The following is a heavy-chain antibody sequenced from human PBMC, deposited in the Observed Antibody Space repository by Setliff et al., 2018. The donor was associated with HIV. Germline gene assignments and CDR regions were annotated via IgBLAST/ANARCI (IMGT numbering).Heavy chain of an antibody. D-gene: IGHD6-19*01. J-gene: IGHJ3*02. CDR2: FYYNGDS. CDR1: GDSVNDRSYF. CDR3: ARPRGAVAGRDAFDI. V-gene: IGHV4-39*01. Sequence: KTSETLSLTCTVSGDSVNDRSYFWGWIRQPPGKGLEWIGTFYYNGDSRYNPSLKSRVTISVDTSKNQFSLNLKSVTAADTAVYYCARPRGAVAGRDAFDIWGQGTMVTVSS.